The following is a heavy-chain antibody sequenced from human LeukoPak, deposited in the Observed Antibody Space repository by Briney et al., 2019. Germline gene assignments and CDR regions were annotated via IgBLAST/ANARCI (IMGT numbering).Heavy chain of an antibody. CDR3: AKRRVGNWFDP. J-gene: IGHJ5*02. Sequence: GRSLRLSCAASGFTFSSYGMHWVRQAPGKGLEWVAVISYDGSNKYYADSVKGRFTISRDNSKNTLYLQMNSLRAEDTAVYYCAKRRVGNWFDPWGQGTLVTVSS. V-gene: IGHV3-30*18. D-gene: IGHD2-15*01. CDR1: GFTFSSYG. CDR2: ISYDGSNK.